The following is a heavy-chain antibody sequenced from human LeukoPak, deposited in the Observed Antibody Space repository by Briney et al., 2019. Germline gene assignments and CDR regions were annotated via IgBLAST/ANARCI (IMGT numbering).Heavy chain of an antibody. Sequence: GGSLRLSCVASGFTFSSYSMNWVRQAPGKGLEWVSSISSSSSYIYYADSVKGRFTISRDNAKSSLYLQMNSLRAEDTAVYYCARGDRDLYCSSTSCYPVLGGQGTLVTVSS. V-gene: IGHV3-21*01. CDR3: ARGDRDLYCSSTSCYPVL. CDR2: ISSSSSYI. D-gene: IGHD2-2*01. J-gene: IGHJ4*02. CDR1: GFTFSSYS.